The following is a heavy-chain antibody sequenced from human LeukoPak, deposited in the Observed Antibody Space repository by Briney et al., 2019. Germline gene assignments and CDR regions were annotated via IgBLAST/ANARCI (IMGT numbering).Heavy chain of an antibody. CDR1: GGSFSGYY. D-gene: IGHD6-13*01. V-gene: IGHV4-34*01. CDR3: ARILQLVYYFDY. CDR2: INHSGST. Sequence: SETLSLTCAVYGGSFSGYYWSWIRQPPGKGLEWIGEINHSGSTNYNPSLKSRVTISVDTSKNQFSLKLSSVTAADMAVYYCARILQLVYYFDYWGQGTLVTVSS. J-gene: IGHJ4*02.